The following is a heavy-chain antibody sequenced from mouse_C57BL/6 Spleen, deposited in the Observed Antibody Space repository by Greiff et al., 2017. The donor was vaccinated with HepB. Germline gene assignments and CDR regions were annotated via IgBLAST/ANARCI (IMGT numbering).Heavy chain of an antibody. Sequence: VQLQQSGAELVKPGASVKLSCKASGYTFTSYWMQWVKQRPGQGLEWIGEIDPSDSYTNYNQKFKGKATLTVDTSSSTAYMQLSSLTSEDSAVYYCASYEYDEGYWGQGTTLTVSS. CDR1: GYTFTSYW. J-gene: IGHJ2*01. V-gene: IGHV1-50*01. D-gene: IGHD2-4*01. CDR3: ASYEYDEGY. CDR2: IDPSDSYT.